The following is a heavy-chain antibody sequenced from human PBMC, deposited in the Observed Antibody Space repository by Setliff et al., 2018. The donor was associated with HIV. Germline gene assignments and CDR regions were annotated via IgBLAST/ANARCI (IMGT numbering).Heavy chain of an antibody. D-gene: IGHD5-18*01. CDR1: GDPISGYY. J-gene: IGHJ4*02. Sequence: SETLSLTCTSSGDPISGYYWSWIRQPAGKGLEWIGRMHTSGNTNYNPSLKSRVTMSVDTSKNQFSLRLSSVTAADTAVYYCARDQKGYSYGYFDSWGQGTLVTVSS. CDR3: ARDQKGYSYGYFDS. V-gene: IGHV4-4*07. CDR2: MHTSGNT.